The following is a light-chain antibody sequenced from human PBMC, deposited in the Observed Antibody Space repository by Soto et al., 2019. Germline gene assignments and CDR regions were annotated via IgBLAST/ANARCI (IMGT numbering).Light chain of an antibody. CDR2: RAS. J-gene: IGKJ1*01. CDR3: QQSYTSPPWT. V-gene: IGKV1-39*01. Sequence: DIQMTQSPSSLSASVGDRVTISCRASQIISTYLNWYQQQPGTAPRLLISRASSVKSGVPPRFSGSGSGRDFTLTSSSLRPEDIATYFCQQSYTSPPWTFGQGTKVEVK. CDR1: QIISTY.